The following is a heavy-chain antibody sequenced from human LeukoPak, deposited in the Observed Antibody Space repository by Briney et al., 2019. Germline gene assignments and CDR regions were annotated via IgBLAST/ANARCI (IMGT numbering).Heavy chain of an antibody. CDR3: ARSLRSGYYYRWFDP. J-gene: IGHJ5*02. CDR1: GASVSSASY. Sequence: SETLSLTCTVSGASVSSASYWTWIRQPPGKGVEWIAHIYNGVNTNYNPSLKSRVTISVDTSKNQFPLKLSSVTAADTAVYYCARSLRSGYYYRWFDPWGQGTLVTVSS. CDR2: IYNGVNT. V-gene: IGHV4-61*01. D-gene: IGHD3-22*01.